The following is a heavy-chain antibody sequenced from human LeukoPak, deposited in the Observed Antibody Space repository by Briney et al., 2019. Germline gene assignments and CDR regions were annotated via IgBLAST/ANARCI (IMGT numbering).Heavy chain of an antibody. J-gene: IGHJ3*02. CDR1: GGSISSYY. CDR2: ISYGGST. V-gene: IGHV4-59*01. Sequence: SETLSLTCTVSGGSISSYYWSWIRQSPGKGLQWIGYISYGGSTNYDSSLKSRLTILVDTSNNQFSLRLNSVTAADTAVYYCARENTMVRGAFDAFDIWGQGTMVTVSS. D-gene: IGHD3-10*01. CDR3: ARENTMVRGAFDAFDI.